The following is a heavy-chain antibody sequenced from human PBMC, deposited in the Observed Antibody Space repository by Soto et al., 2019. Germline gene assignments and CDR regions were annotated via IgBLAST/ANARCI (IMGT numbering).Heavy chain of an antibody. D-gene: IGHD3-22*01. J-gene: IGHJ3*02. CDR2: IYWNDDK. CDR3: AHRLEPITLTMIPRREDAFDI. CDR1: GFSLSTSGVG. Sequence: QITLKESGPTLVKPTQTLTLTCTFSGFSLSTSGVGVGWIRQPPGKALEWLALIYWNDDKRYSPSLKSRLTITKDTSKNQVVLTMTNMDPVDTATYYCAHRLEPITLTMIPRREDAFDIWGQGTMVTVSS. V-gene: IGHV2-5*01.